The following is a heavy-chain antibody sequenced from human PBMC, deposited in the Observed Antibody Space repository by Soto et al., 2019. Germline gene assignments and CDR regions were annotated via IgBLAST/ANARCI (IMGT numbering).Heavy chain of an antibody. V-gene: IGHV3-23*01. CDR2: ISGSGSSK. D-gene: IGHD3-16*02. Sequence: GGSLRLSCAASGFTFSTYAMSWVRQAPGKGLEWVSTISGSGSSKYYADSEKGRFTIFRNNSKNTLYQQKNSLRVEDTARNYCASVAYDYVWGTYRYLDYWGQGTLVTVSS. CDR3: ASVAYDYVWGTYRYLDY. CDR1: GFTFSTYA. J-gene: IGHJ4*02.